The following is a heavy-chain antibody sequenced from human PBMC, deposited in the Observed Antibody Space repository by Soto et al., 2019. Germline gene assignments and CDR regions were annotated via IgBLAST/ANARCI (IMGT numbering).Heavy chain of an antibody. V-gene: IGHV1-69*08. CDR3: AGEVDESMHY. CDR2: IIPFLDIT. D-gene: IGHD2-2*01. J-gene: IGHJ4*02. Sequence: QVQLVQSGAEVKKPGSSVKVSCKASGGTFSSHIVSWVRQAPGQGLEWMGRIIPFLDITNYAQKFKGRATITADKSTSTAYMELSPLRSEDTALYYCAGEVDESMHYWGQGTLVTVSS. CDR1: GGTFSSHI.